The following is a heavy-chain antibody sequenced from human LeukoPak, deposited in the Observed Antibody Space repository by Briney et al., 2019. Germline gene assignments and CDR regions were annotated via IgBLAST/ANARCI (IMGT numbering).Heavy chain of an antibody. CDR3: ARVMPPYCSGGSCHSDY. CDR2: ISSNGGST. D-gene: IGHD2-15*01. CDR1: GFTFSTYA. V-gene: IGHV3-64*01. Sequence: GGSLRLSCAASGFTFSTYAMHWLRQAPAKGLEYVSVISSNGGSTYYANTVEGRFPISRDNSKNTLYLQMGSLRAEDMAVYYCARVMPPYCSGGSCHSDYWGQGTVVTVSS. J-gene: IGHJ4*02.